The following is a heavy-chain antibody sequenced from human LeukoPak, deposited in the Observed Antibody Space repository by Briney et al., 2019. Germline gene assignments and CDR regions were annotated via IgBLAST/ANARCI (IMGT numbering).Heavy chain of an antibody. J-gene: IGHJ4*02. D-gene: IGHD4-17*01. CDR1: GGSISSGGYY. CDR3: ARDTDYGDYGVFDY. CDR2: IYYSGST. Sequence: TLSLTCTVSGGSISSGGYYWSWIRQPPGKGLEWIGYIYYSGSTYYNPSLKSRVTISVDTSKNQFSLKLSSVTAADTAVYYCARDTDYGDYGVFDYWGQGTLVTVSS. V-gene: IGHV4-31*03.